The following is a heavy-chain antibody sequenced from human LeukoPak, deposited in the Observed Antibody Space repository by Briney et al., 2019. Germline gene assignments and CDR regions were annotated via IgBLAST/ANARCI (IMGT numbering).Heavy chain of an antibody. Sequence: GASVKVSCKASGGTFSSYAISWVRQAPGQGLEWMGGIIPIFGTANYAQKFQGRVTITADESTSTAYMELSSLRSEDTAVYYCARKYDHSSGWYYWGQGTLVTVSS. CDR2: IIPIFGTA. V-gene: IGHV1-69*13. CDR3: ARKYDHSSGWYY. CDR1: GGTFSSYA. J-gene: IGHJ4*02. D-gene: IGHD6-19*01.